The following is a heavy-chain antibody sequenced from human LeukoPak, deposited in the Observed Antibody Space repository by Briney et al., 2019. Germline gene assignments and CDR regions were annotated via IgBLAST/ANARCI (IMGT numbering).Heavy chain of an antibody. CDR2: ISYDGSNK. CDR1: GFTFSSYS. Sequence: PGGSLRLSCAASGFTFSSYSMHWVRQAPGKGLEWVAVISYDGSNKYYADSVKGRFTISRDNSKNTLYLQMNSLRAEDTAVYYCAKGGSEAAAGTGFDYWGQGTLVTVSS. J-gene: IGHJ4*02. CDR3: AKGGSEAAAGTGFDY. V-gene: IGHV3-30*18. D-gene: IGHD6-13*01.